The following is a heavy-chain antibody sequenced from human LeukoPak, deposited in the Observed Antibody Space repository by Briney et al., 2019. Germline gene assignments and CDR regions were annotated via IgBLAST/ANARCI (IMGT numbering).Heavy chain of an antibody. V-gene: IGHV3-23*01. J-gene: IGHJ6*02. CDR3: AKPPNPYYYYYGMDV. CDR2: ISGSGGST. CDR1: GCTFSSYA. Sequence: GGSLRLSCAASGCTFSSYAMSWVRQAPGKGLEWVSAISGSGGSTYYADSVKGRFTISRDNSKNTLYLQMNSLRAEDTAVYYCAKPPNPYYYYYGMDVWGQGTTVTVSS.